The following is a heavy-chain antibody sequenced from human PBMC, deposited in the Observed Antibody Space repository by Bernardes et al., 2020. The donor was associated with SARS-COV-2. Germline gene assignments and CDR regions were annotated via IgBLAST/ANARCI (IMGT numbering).Heavy chain of an antibody. CDR3: ARDQELVPAAIYNY. CDR2: INPNSGGT. J-gene: IGHJ4*02. CDR1: GYTFTGYY. Sequence: ASVKVSCKASGYTFTGYYMHWVRQAPGQGLEWMGWINPNSGGTNYAQKFQGRVTMTRDTSISTAYMELSRLRSNDTAVYYCARDQELVPAAIYNYWGQGTLVTVSS. V-gene: IGHV1-2*02. D-gene: IGHD2-2*01.